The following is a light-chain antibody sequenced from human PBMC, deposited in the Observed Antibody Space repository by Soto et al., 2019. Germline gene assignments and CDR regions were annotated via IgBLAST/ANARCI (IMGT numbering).Light chain of an antibody. J-gene: IGLJ3*02. CDR2: GNN. V-gene: IGLV1-40*01. CDR3: QSYDSNLVGLV. CDR1: NSNIGADYG. Sequence: QSVLTQPHSVSGAPGQRVTICCTGTNSNIGADYGVQWYQQFPGTAPKLLIYGNNNRPSGVSDRFSGSKSATSASLAITGLQPGDEADYYCQSYDSNLVGLVFGAGTKVTVL.